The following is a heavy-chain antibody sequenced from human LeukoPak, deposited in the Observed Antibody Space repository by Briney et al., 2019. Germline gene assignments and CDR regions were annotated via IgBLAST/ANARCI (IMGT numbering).Heavy chain of an antibody. Sequence: GGSLRLSCAASGFPFSNYAMNWVRPAPGKGLEWVSGISGSGDNTYYADSVKGRFTISRDNSKNTLYLQMNSLRAEDTAVYYCAKGGRGLKWFDPWGQGTLVTVSS. CDR3: AKGGRGLKWFDP. V-gene: IGHV3-23*01. D-gene: IGHD3-16*01. CDR1: GFPFSNYA. CDR2: ISGSGDNT. J-gene: IGHJ5*02.